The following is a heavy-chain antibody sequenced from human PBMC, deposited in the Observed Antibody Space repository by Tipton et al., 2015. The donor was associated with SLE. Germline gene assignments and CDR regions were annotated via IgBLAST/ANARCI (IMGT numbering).Heavy chain of an antibody. Sequence: SLRLSCTASGFSIGSYWMHWVRQVPGQGLVWGGHINEEGTTTNYADSVRGRFTISRDTGKNTLYLQMNNLGVADSAVDYCSAWFNYWGQGTMVSVSS. CDR3: SAWFNY. CDR1: GFSIGSYW. J-gene: IGHJ4*02. D-gene: IGHD3-10*01. CDR2: INEEGTTT. V-gene: IGHV3-74*01.